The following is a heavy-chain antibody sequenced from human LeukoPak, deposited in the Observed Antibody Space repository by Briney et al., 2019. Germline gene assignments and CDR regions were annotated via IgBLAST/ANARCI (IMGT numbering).Heavy chain of an antibody. CDR1: GFTFDDYA. V-gene: IGHV3-9*01. CDR2: ISWNSGSI. J-gene: IGHJ6*02. Sequence: GRSLRLSCAASGFTFDDYAMHWVRHAPGKGLEWVSGISWNSGSIVYADSVKGRFTISRDNAKNSLYLQMNSLRAEDTALYYYAKDMVRGVHGMDVWGQGTTVTVSS. CDR3: AKDMVRGVHGMDV. D-gene: IGHD3-10*01.